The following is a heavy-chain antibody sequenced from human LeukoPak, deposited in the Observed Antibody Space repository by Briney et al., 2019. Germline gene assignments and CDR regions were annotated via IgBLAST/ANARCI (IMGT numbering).Heavy chain of an antibody. V-gene: IGHV3-74*01. Sequence: GGSLRLSCAASGFTLSGFWMHWIRQAPGKGLMWLSRISSDGSSADYADSVKGRFTISRDNARITLDLQMNSLRVEDTAVYYCERVDSNGWALEYWGQGTLVTVS. D-gene: IGHD3-22*01. CDR1: GFTLSGFW. CDR3: ERVDSNGWALEY. J-gene: IGHJ4*02. CDR2: ISSDGSSA.